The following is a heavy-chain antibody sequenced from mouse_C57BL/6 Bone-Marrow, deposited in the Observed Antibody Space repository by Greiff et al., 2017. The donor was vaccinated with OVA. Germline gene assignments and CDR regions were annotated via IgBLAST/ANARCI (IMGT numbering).Heavy chain of an antibody. CDR3: ARHGDYSSFFDY. J-gene: IGHJ2*01. CDR2: ISSGGSYT. Sequence: EVKLVESGGDLVKPGGSLKLSCAASGFTFSSYGMSWVRQTPDKRLEWVATISSGGSYTYYPDSVKGRFTFSRDNAKNTLYLQMSSLKTKDTAKYYCARHGDYSSFFDYWGQGTALTVSS. V-gene: IGHV5-6*02. CDR1: GFTFSSYG. D-gene: IGHD1-1*01.